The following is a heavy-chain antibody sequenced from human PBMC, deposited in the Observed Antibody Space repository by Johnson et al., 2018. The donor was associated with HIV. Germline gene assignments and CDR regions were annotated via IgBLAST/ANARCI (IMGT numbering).Heavy chain of an antibody. V-gene: IGHV3-9*01. J-gene: IGHJ3*02. CDR1: GFTFDEYA. D-gene: IGHD6-19*01. CDR2: ISWNSDSI. Sequence: VQVVESGGGLVQPGRSLRLSCAASGFTFDEYAMHWVRQAPGKGLEWVPGISWNSDSIGDVDSVKGRFTISRDNAKDSLYLQMNSLRAEDTALYYCAKALSGWFDAFDIWGQGTMVTVSS. CDR3: AKALSGWFDAFDI.